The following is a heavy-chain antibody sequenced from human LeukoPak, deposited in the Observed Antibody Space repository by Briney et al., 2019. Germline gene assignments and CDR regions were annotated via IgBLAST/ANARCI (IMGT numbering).Heavy chain of an antibody. J-gene: IGHJ4*02. Sequence: GGSLRLSCAASGFTFSSYAMTWVRQAPGKGLEWVSGISGSGGSTFYADSVKGRFTIPRDNSKNTLYLQMNSLRAEDTAVYYCAKALGPLGSGSIRYWGQGTLVTVSS. D-gene: IGHD6-19*01. CDR1: GFTFSSYA. V-gene: IGHV3-23*01. CDR3: AKALGPLGSGSIRY. CDR2: ISGSGGST.